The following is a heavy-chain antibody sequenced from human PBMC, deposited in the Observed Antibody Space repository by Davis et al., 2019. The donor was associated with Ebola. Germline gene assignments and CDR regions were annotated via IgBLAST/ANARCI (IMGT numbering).Heavy chain of an antibody. Sequence: SETLSLTCAVYGGSFSGYYWSWIRQPPGKGLEWIGEINHSGSTNYNPSLKSRVTISVDSAKNQFSLKLSSVTAADTAVYYCARQDYDFWSGSYNWFDPWGQGTLVTVSS. CDR2: INHSGST. J-gene: IGHJ5*02. CDR3: ARQDYDFWSGSYNWFDP. CDR1: GGSFSGYY. V-gene: IGHV4-34*01. D-gene: IGHD3-3*01.